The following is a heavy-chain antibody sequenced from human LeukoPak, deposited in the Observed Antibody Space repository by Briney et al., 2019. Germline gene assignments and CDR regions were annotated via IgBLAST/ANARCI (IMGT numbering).Heavy chain of an antibody. CDR3: AREEYGAGSRPFDY. Sequence: PSETLSLTCTVSGDSISSGGHYWSWIRQHPGRGLEWIGYIYYSGTIHYNPSLKSRVTISVDTSKNQFSLNLSSVTAADTAVYYCAREEYGAGSRPFDYWGQGNLVTVSS. J-gene: IGHJ4*02. D-gene: IGHD3-10*01. V-gene: IGHV4-31*03. CDR1: GDSISSGGHY. CDR2: IYYSGTI.